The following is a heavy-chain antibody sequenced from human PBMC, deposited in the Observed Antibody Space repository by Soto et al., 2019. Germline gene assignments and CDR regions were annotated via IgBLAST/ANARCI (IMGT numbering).Heavy chain of an antibody. CDR1: GFTFSNAW. Sequence: EVQLVESGGGLVKPGGSLRLSCAASGFTFSNAWMSCVRQAPGKGLEWVGRIKSKTDGGTTDYAAPVKGRFTISRDDSKNTLYLQMNSLKTEDTAVYYCTTHSLIVVVPAASPVGYYYYYMDVWGKGTTVTVSS. CDR2: IKSKTDGGTT. D-gene: IGHD2-2*01. CDR3: TTHSLIVVVPAASPVGYYYYYMDV. J-gene: IGHJ6*03. V-gene: IGHV3-15*01.